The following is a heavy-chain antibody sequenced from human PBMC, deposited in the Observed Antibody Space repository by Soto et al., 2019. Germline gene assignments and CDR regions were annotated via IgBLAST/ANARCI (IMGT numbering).Heavy chain of an antibody. D-gene: IGHD1-7*01. CDR1: GGSISSGDYY. CDR3: ARNNWNYGEHLKTPFDP. CDR2: IYYSGST. J-gene: IGHJ5*02. Sequence: SETLSLTCTVSGGSISSGDYYWSWIRQPPGKGLEWIGYIYYSGSTYYNPSLKRRVTISVDTSKNQFSLKLSSVTAVDTAVYYCARNNWNYGEHLKTPFDPWGQGTLVTVSS. V-gene: IGHV4-30-4*01.